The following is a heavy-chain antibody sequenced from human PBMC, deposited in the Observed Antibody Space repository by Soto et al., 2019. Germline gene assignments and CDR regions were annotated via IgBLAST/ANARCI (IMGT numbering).Heavy chain of an antibody. V-gene: IGHV3-13*01. CDR3: ARGGGYNWNYADAFDI. CDR2: IGTVGDT. Sequence: EVQLVESGGDLVQPGGSLRLSCAASGFTFSTYDMHWVRQATGKGLEWVSSIGTVGDTYYPGSVKGRFTISRDNAKNSLYLQMNSLRAGDTAVYYCARGGGYNWNYADAFDIWGPGTMVTVSS. CDR1: GFTFSTYD. J-gene: IGHJ3*02. D-gene: IGHD1-7*01.